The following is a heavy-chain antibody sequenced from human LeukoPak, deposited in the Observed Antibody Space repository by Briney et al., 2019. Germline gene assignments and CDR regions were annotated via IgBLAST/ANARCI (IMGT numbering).Heavy chain of an antibody. CDR3: ARAEYSSSSGGMDV. J-gene: IGHJ6*02. CDR1: GLTVSSNY. V-gene: IGHV3-48*03. CDR2: ISSSGSTI. Sequence: GGSLRLSCAASGLTVSSNYMTWVCQPPGKGLEWVSYISSSGSTIYYADSVKGRFTISRDNAKKSLYLQMNSLRAEDTAVYYCARAEYSSSSGGMDVWGQGTTVTVSS. D-gene: IGHD6-6*01.